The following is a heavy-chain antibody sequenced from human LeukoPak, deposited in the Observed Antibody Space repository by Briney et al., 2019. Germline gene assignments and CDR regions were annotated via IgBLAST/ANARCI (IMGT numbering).Heavy chain of an antibody. J-gene: IGHJ4*02. Sequence: GGSLSLSSAASGFTIRNYGMSWVRQAPGQELEWVSRTIGTGDSKVYADPVKGRLTIYRDNCRNTLDLHMNSLRVDDTAVYYCASLYNDYGDYWGQGALVTVSS. CDR1: GFTIRNYG. CDR3: ASLYNDYGDY. V-gene: IGHV3-23*01. CDR2: TIGTGDSK. D-gene: IGHD5-24*01.